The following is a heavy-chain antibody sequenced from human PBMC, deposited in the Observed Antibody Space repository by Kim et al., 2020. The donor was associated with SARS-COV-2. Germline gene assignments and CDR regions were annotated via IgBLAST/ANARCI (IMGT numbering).Heavy chain of an antibody. D-gene: IGHD6-19*01. CDR2: IKQDGSEK. CDR3: ASDSIAVAGTTNDY. V-gene: IGHV3-7*01. Sequence: GGSLRLSCAASGFTFSSYWMSWVRQAPGKWLEWVANIKQDGSEKYYVDSVKGRFTISRDNAKNSLYLQMNSLRAEDTAVYYCASDSIAVAGTTNDYWGQGTLVTVSS. CDR1: GFTFSSYW. J-gene: IGHJ4*02.